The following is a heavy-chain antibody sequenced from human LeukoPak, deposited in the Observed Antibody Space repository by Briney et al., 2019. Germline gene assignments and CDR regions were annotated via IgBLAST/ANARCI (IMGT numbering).Heavy chain of an antibody. CDR3: ASGRYSSGCYYFDY. CDR1: GGSISSSSYY. CDR2: IYYSGST. Sequence: SETLSLTCTVSGGSISSSSYYWGWIRQPPGKGLEWIGSIYYSGSTYYNPSLKSRVTISVDTSKNQFSLKLSSVTAADTAVYYCASGRYSSGCYYFDYWGQGTLVTVSS. V-gene: IGHV4-39*01. J-gene: IGHJ4*02. D-gene: IGHD6-19*01.